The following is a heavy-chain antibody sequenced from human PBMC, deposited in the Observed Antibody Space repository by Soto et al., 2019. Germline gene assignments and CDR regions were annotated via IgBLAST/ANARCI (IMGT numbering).Heavy chain of an antibody. Sequence: ASVKVSCKASGYTFTGYYMHWVRQAPGQGLEWMGWINPNSGGTNYAQKFQGWVTMTRDTSISTAYMELSRLRSDDTAVYYCARDVYSYSYVGGLWYWGQGTLVTVSS. J-gene: IGHJ4*02. CDR2: INPNSGGT. CDR3: ARDVYSYSYVGGLWY. V-gene: IGHV1-2*04. CDR1: GYTFTGYY. D-gene: IGHD5-18*01.